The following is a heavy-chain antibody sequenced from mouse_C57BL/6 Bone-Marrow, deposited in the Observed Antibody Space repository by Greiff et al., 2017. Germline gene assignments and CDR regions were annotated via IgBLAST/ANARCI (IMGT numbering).Heavy chain of an antibody. D-gene: IGHD2-5*01. CDR3: ARPYYSNYWDFDV. CDR2: IYPGSGST. V-gene: IGHV1-55*01. Sequence: QVQLQQPGAELVKPGASVKMSCKASGYTFTSYWITWVKQRPGQGLEWIGDIYPGSGSTNYNEKFKSKATLTVDTSSSTAYMQLSSLTSEDSAVYYCARPYYSNYWDFDVWGRGTAVTVSS. J-gene: IGHJ1*03. CDR1: GYTFTSYW.